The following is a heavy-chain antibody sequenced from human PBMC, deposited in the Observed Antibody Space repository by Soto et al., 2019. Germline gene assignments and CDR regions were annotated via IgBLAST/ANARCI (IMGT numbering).Heavy chain of an antibody. CDR2: IYHSGRT. J-gene: IGHJ4*02. V-gene: IGHV4-59*01. CDR1: GASISSYY. D-gene: IGHD1-7*01. Sequence: QVQLQESGPGLVKASETLSLTCTVSGASISSYYWSWIRQPPGKGLEWIGYIYHSGRTNHNPPLKSRVTISVDTSKNQFSLRLTSVTPADTAVYYCVREHNWNYDYWGQGTLVTVSS. CDR3: VREHNWNYDY.